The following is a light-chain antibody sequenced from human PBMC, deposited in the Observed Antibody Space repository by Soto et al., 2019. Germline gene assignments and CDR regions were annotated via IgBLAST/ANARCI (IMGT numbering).Light chain of an antibody. Sequence: DIQMTPSPSTLSAGVGDRVTITCRASQRISTYLNWYQQKPGKAPTLLIYAASSLQSGVPSRFSGGGSGTDFTLTINTLQPDDFATYFCQQCYSSPRTFGQGTKVEIK. CDR3: QQCYSSPRT. CDR1: QRISTY. CDR2: AAS. V-gene: IGKV1-39*01. J-gene: IGKJ1*01.